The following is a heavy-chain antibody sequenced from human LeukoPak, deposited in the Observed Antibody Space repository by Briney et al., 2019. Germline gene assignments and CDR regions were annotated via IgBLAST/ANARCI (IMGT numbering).Heavy chain of an antibody. V-gene: IGHV4-30-2*01. Sequence: PSQTLSLTCAVSGGSISSGGYSWSWIRQPPGKGLEWIGYIYHSGSTYYNPSLKSRVTISVDRSKNQFSLKLSSVTAADTAVYYCARDWVQRPLWSGEGYWGQGTLVTVSS. J-gene: IGHJ4*02. D-gene: IGHD3-10*01. CDR1: GGSISSGGYS. CDR3: ARDWVQRPLWSGEGY. CDR2: IYHSGST.